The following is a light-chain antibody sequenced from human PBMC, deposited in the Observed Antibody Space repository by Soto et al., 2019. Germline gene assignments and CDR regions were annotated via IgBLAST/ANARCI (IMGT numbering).Light chain of an antibody. V-gene: IGKV3-15*01. CDR2: GAS. Sequence: EIVMTQSPATLSVSPGERATLSCRASQSVSSNLAWYQKKPGQAPRLLIYGASTRPTGVPARFSRSGSGTELTLTISSLQSEDSAVYYCHRYHNWHPWTFGQGTKVAIK. CDR1: QSVSSN. J-gene: IGKJ1*01. CDR3: HRYHNWHPWT.